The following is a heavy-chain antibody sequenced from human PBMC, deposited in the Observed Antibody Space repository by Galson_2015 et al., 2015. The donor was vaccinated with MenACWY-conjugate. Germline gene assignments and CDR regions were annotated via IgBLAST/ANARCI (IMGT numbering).Heavy chain of an antibody. CDR2: IDPSDSYT. CDR3: ARCTMVRGVPHWFDP. V-gene: IGHV5-10-1*01. D-gene: IGHD3-10*01. CDR1: GYSFTSYW. Sequence: QSGAEVTKPGESLRISCKGSGYSFTSYWISWVRQMPGKGLEWMGRIDPSDSYTNYSPSFQGHVTISADKSISTAYLQWSNLKASDTAMYYCARCTMVRGVPHWFDPWGQGTLVTVSS. J-gene: IGHJ5*02.